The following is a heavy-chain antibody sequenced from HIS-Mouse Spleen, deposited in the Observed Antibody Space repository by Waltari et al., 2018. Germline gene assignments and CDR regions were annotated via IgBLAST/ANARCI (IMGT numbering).Heavy chain of an antibody. J-gene: IGHJ4*02. CDR2: ISYDGSNK. CDR3: AKDKHHAFDY. Sequence: QVQLVESGGGGVQPGRSLRLSWAASGSTFSSYGMHWVRQAPGKGLEWVAVISYDGSNKYYADSVKGLFTISRDNSKNTLYLQMNSLRAEDTAVYYCAKDKHHAFDYWGQGTLVTVSS. V-gene: IGHV3-30*18. CDR1: GSTFSSYG.